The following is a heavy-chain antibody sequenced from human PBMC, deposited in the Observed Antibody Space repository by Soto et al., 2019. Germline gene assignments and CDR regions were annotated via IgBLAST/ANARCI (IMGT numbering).Heavy chain of an antibody. CDR2: IYYSGST. Sequence: SETLSLTCTVSGASISSGAYYWSWIRQHPGKGLDWIVYIYYSGSTYYNPSLKSRVTISVDTSKNQFSLRLSSVIAADTAVYFCARDRVVDYYDSSGYPDYWGQGTLVTVSS. CDR3: ARDRVVDYYDSSGYPDY. D-gene: IGHD3-22*01. CDR1: GASISSGAYY. V-gene: IGHV4-31*03. J-gene: IGHJ4*02.